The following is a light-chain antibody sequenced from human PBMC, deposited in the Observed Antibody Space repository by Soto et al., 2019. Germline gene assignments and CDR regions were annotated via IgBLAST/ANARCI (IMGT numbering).Light chain of an antibody. J-gene: IGKJ1*01. CDR1: QSVLSSSNNKNC. CDR2: WAS. Sequence: DIVMTQSPDSLAVSLGERATINCKSSQSVLSSSNNKNCLAWYQKKPGQPPRLLIYWASTRESGVPDRFSGSGSGTDFTLTISSLQAEDVAVYYCQHYYSIPWTFGQGTKVEIK. V-gene: IGKV4-1*01. CDR3: QHYYSIPWT.